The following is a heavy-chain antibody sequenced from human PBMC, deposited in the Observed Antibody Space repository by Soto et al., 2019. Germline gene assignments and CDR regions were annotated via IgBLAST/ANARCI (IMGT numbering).Heavy chain of an antibody. V-gene: IGHV3-23*01. CDR1: GFTFSSYA. CDR2: ISGSRSGGST. Sequence: GGSLRLSCAASGFTFSSYAMSWVRQAPGKGLEWVSGISGSRSGGSTYYADSVKGRFTISRDNSKHTLYLQMNSLRAEDTAVYYCANALGLIVEQWLVPGYWGQGTLVTVSP. CDR3: ANALGLIVEQWLVPGY. D-gene: IGHD6-19*01. J-gene: IGHJ4*02.